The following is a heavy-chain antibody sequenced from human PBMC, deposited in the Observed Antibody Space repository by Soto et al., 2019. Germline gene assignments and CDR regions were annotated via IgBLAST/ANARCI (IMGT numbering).Heavy chain of an antibody. CDR2: ISAYNGNT. CDR1: GYTFTSYG. J-gene: IGHJ6*02. Sequence: ASVKVSCKASGYTFTSYGISWVRQAPGQGLEWMGWISAYNGNTNYAQKLQGRVTMTTDTSTSTAYMKLRSLRSDDTAVYYCARAPGYDILTGYSSYYYYGMDVWGQGTTVTVSS. D-gene: IGHD3-9*01. V-gene: IGHV1-18*01. CDR3: ARAPGYDILTGYSSYYYYGMDV.